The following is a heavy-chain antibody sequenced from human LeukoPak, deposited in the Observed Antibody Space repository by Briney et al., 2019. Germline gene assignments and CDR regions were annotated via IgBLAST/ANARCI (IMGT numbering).Heavy chain of an antibody. CDR2: INPNSGGT. J-gene: IGHJ5*02. Sequence: GASVKVSCKASGYTFTGYYMHWVRQAPGQGLGWMGRINPNSGGTNYAQKFQGRVTMTRDTSISTAYMELSRLRSDDTAVYYCARDLGPDILTGYYPNWFDPWGQGTLVTVSS. V-gene: IGHV1-2*06. CDR1: GYTFTGYY. CDR3: ARDLGPDILTGYYPNWFDP. D-gene: IGHD3-9*01.